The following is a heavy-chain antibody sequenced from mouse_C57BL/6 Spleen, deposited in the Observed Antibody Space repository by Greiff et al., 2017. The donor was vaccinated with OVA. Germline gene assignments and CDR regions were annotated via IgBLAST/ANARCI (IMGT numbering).Heavy chain of an antibody. CDR2: IDPETGGT. Sequence: VQLQQSGAELVRPGASVTLSCKASGYTFTDYEMHWVKQTPVHGLEWIGAIDPETGGTAYNQKFKGKAILTADKSSSTAYMELRSLTSEDSAVYYCTRENYYGSSPSDYWGKGTTLTVSS. D-gene: IGHD1-1*01. V-gene: IGHV1-15*01. J-gene: IGHJ2*01. CDR1: GYTFTDYE. CDR3: TRENYYGSSPSDY.